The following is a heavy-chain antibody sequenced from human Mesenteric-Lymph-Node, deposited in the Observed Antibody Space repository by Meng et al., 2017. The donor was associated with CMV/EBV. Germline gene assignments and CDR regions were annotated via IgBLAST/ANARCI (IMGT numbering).Heavy chain of an antibody. D-gene: IGHD1-26*01. V-gene: IGHV4-39*07. CDR3: ARRLGGSSLVDY. Sequence: GSLRLSCTVSGGSISSSNYYWVWIRQPPGKGLEWIANIYYSGSTYYNPSLRSRVTISADTSRNQFSLNVRSVTAADTAVYFCARRLGGSSLVDYWGQGLLVTVS. J-gene: IGHJ4*02. CDR1: GGSISSSNYY. CDR2: IYYSGST.